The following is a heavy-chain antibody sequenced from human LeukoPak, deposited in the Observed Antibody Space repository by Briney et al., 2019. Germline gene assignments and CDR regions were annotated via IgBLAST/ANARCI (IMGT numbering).Heavy chain of an antibody. V-gene: IGHV3-11*04. CDR1: GFTLSYYY. CDR3: ARGWIQLWGNFDY. D-gene: IGHD5-18*01. Sequence: GGSLRLSCAASGFTLSYYYMSWIRQAPGKGLECVSYISSRGSTIYYADSVKGRFTLSRDNAKNSLYLQMDSLRAEDTAVYYCARGWIQLWGNFDYWGQGTLVTVSS. CDR2: ISSRGSTI. J-gene: IGHJ4*02.